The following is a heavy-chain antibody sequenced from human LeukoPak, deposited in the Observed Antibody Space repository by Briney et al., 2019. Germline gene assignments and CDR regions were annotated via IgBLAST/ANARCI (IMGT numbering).Heavy chain of an antibody. Sequence: SETLSLTCAVYGGSFSGYYWRWIGQPAGKGLECIGEINHSGSTNYNPSLKSRVTISVDTSKNQFSLKLSSVTAADTAVYYCARGPGYYDSSGYSRDYWGQGTLVTVSS. CDR3: ARGPGYYDSSGYSRDY. CDR1: GGSFSGYY. CDR2: INHSGST. D-gene: IGHD3-22*01. V-gene: IGHV4-34*01. J-gene: IGHJ4*02.